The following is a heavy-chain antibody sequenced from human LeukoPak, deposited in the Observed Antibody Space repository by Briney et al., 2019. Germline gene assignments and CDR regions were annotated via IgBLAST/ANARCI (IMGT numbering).Heavy chain of an antibody. CDR3: AKTHCGGGSCDKFDS. V-gene: IGHV4-59*11. Sequence: PSETLSLTCTVSGGSISSHYWSWIRQPPGKGLEWSGYIYYSGSTNYNPSLKSRVTISVDTSKNQFSLKLSSVTAADMAVYYCAKTHCGGGSCDKFDSWGQGILVTVSS. D-gene: IGHD2-21*01. CDR1: GGSISSHY. CDR2: IYYSGST. J-gene: IGHJ5*01.